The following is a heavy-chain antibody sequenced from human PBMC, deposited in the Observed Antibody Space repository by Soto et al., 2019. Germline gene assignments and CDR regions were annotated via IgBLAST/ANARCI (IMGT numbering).Heavy chain of an antibody. CDR2: INPNSGGT. J-gene: IGHJ6*02. CDR3: ARDLVFTVDIVATPRPDYYYYGMDV. CDR1: GYTFTGYY. Sequence: ASVKVSCKASGYTFTGYYMHWVRQAPGQGLEWMGWINPNSGGTNYAQKFQGWVTMTRDTSISTAYMELSGLRSDDTAVYYCARDLVFTVDIVATPRPDYYYYGMDVWGQGPTVTVSS. V-gene: IGHV1-2*04. D-gene: IGHD5-12*01.